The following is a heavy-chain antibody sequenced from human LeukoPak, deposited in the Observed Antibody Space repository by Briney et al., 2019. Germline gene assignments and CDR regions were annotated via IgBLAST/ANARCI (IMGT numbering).Heavy chain of an antibody. CDR2: ISSSSSYI. CDR3: ARSITMVRGVTDY. Sequence: GGSLRLSCAASGFTFSSYSMNWVRQAPGKGLEWVSSISSSSSYIYYADSVKGRFTISRDNAKNSLYLQMNSLRAEDTAAYYCARSITMVRGVTDYWGQGTLVTVSS. D-gene: IGHD3-10*01. V-gene: IGHV3-21*01. J-gene: IGHJ4*02. CDR1: GFTFSSYS.